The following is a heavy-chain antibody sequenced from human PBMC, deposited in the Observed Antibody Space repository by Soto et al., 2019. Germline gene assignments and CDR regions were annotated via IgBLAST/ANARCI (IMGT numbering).Heavy chain of an antibody. CDR2: ISAYNGNT. J-gene: IGHJ4*02. V-gene: IGHV1-18*04. CDR1: GYTFTSYS. D-gene: IGHD3-22*01. CDR3: ARVGRQCYYDGFPVY. Sequence: ASVKVSCKASGYTFTSYSISWVRQAPGQGLEWMGWISAYNGNTNYAQKLQGRVTMTTDTSTSTAYMELRSLKSDGTAVYYCARVGRQCYYDGFPVYWGQGTLVTVSS.